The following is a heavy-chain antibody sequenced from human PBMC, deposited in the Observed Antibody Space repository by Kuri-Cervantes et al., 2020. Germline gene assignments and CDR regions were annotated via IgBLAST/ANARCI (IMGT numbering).Heavy chain of an antibody. CDR1: GFTFSSYS. CDR2: ISSSSSTI. Sequence: GESLKISCAASGFTFSSYSMNWVRQAPGKGLEWVSYISSSSSTIYYADSVKGRFTISRDNAKNSLYLQMNSLRAEGTAVYYCARERVPDYWGQGTLVTVSS. D-gene: IGHD3-10*01. V-gene: IGHV3-48*01. CDR3: ARERVPDY. J-gene: IGHJ4*02.